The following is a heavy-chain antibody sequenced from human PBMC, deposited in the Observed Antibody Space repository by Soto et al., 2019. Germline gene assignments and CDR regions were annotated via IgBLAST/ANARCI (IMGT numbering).Heavy chain of an antibody. D-gene: IGHD3-3*01. Sequence: GGSLRLSCAASGFTFSSYAMSWVRKAPGKGLEWVSAISGSGGSTYYADSVKGRFTISRDNSKNTLYLQMNSLRAEDTAVYYCAKQKTIFGVAALRGYFDYWGQGTLVTVSS. CDR2: ISGSGGST. V-gene: IGHV3-23*01. CDR1: GFTFSSYA. CDR3: AKQKTIFGVAALRGYFDY. J-gene: IGHJ4*02.